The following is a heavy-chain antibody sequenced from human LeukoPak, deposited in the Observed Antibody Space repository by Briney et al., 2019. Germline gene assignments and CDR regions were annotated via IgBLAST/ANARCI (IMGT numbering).Heavy chain of an antibody. CDR2: ISPYNGNT. J-gene: IGHJ4*02. D-gene: IGHD6-13*01. Sequence: ASVKVSCKASGYTFTGYYMNWVRQAPGQGLEWMGWISPYNGNTNYAQKLQGRVTLTTDISTSTAYMEVRSLRSDDTAVYYCARGEYELVGDYWGQGTLVTVSS. CDR3: ARGEYELVGDY. V-gene: IGHV1-18*04. CDR1: GYTFTGYY.